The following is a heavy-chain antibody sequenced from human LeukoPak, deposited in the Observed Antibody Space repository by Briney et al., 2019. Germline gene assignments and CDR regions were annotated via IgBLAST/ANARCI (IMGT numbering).Heavy chain of an antibody. CDR1: GFTFSTYA. V-gene: IGHV3-23*01. CDR2: ISSSGDYT. CDR3: ARDKLTGNAFDI. D-gene: IGHD3-10*01. J-gene: IGHJ3*02. Sequence: GGSLRLSCAASGFTFSTYAMSWVRQAPGKGLEWVSAISSSGDYTYYADSVKSRFTISRDNSKNTLYLQMNSLRAEDTAVYYCARDKLTGNAFDIWGQGTMVTVSS.